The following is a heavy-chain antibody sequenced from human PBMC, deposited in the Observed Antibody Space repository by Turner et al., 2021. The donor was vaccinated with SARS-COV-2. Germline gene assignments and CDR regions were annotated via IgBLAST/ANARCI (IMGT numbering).Heavy chain of an antibody. CDR2: ISYTGRT. J-gene: IGHJ4*02. Sequence: QLQLQESGPGLVKPSETLSLPCAVSGGSISTTNHYWGWLRQPPGKGLEWIGSISYTGRTFYTPSLKSRVTLSMDTSKNHFSLKVTSVTAADTAVYYCARQGGVDYWGQGTLVTVSS. V-gene: IGHV4-39*01. CDR3: ARQGGVDY. CDR1: GGSISTTNHY.